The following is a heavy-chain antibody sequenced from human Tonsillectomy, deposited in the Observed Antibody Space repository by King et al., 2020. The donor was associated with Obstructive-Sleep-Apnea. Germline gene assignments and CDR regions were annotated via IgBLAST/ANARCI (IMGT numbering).Heavy chain of an antibody. Sequence: QLVQSGSEVKKPGASVKVSCKASGYIFTNYGISWVRQAPGQGPEWMGWISAYNGNTNYAQRFQGRVTMTTDTSTSTAYMEVRNLTSDDTAVYYCARAPYDFWSGSDYFYYGMDVWGHGTTVTVSS. CDR1: GYIFTNYG. CDR2: ISAYNGNT. D-gene: IGHD3-3*01. CDR3: ARAPYDFWSGSDYFYYGMDV. V-gene: IGHV1-18*04. J-gene: IGHJ6*02.